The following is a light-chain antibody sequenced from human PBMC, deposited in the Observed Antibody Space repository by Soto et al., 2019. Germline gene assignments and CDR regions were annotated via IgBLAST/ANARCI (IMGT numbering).Light chain of an antibody. CDR3: HQSYTTLFT. Sequence: DIQMTQSPSSLSASVGDRVTITCRASQSISNYLNWYQQKPGKAPKLLIYAASSLQSGVPSRFSGSGSGTDFTLTIRSLQPEDFATYSCHQSYTTLFTFGPGTNVDI. J-gene: IGKJ3*01. V-gene: IGKV1-39*01. CDR2: AAS. CDR1: QSISNY.